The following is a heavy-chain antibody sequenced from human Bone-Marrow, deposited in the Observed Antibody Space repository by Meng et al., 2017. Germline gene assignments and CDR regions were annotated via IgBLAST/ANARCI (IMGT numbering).Heavy chain of an antibody. D-gene: IGHD3-22*01. CDR1: GYTFSHYW. Sequence: GESLKISCQASGYTFSHYWIGWVRQMSGQGLEWMGVIFPDDSETHYSLSFQGQVTISADKSTGTAYLQWRTLRASDTATYFCARSTYYYDSSGYYYDLSFDVWAQGTLVTVSS. CDR3: ARSTYYYDSSGYYYDLSFDV. J-gene: IGHJ3*01. CDR2: IFPDDSET. V-gene: IGHV5-51*01.